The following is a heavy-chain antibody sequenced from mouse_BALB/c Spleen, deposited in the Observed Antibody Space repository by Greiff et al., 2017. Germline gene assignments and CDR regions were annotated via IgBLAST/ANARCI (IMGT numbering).Heavy chain of an antibody. Sequence: VQLQQSGPELGKPGASVKISCKASGYSFPGYNMYWVHQSPRKSLEWIGYIDTYNGGTSYNQKSKGKATLTIDKSSSTAYMHLNSLTSEDTAIYYCARGDGKHYYAMDYWGQGTSVTVSS. CDR2: IDTYNGGT. V-gene: IGHV1S135*01. CDR1: GYSFPGYN. CDR3: ARGDGKHYYAMDY. J-gene: IGHJ4*01. D-gene: IGHD2-1*01.